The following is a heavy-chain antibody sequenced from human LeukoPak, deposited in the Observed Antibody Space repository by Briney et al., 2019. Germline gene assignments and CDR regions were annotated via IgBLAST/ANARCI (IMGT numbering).Heavy chain of an antibody. J-gene: IGHJ3*02. Sequence: PGGSLRLSCAASGFTFSSYSMNWVRQAPGKGLEWVSYISSSSSTIYYADSVKGRFTISRDNAKNSLYLQMNSLRAEDTAVYYCARDIVFYYYDSSGYFGAFDIWGQGTVVTVSS. CDR2: ISSSSSTI. D-gene: IGHD3-22*01. CDR1: GFTFSSYS. CDR3: ARDIVFYYYDSSGYFGAFDI. V-gene: IGHV3-48*01.